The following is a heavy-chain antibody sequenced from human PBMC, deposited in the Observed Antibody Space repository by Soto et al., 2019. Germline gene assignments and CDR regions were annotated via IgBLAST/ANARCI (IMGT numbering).Heavy chain of an antibody. J-gene: IGHJ4*02. CDR2: IGTAGDT. D-gene: IGHD6-13*01. V-gene: IGHV3-13*01. CDR3: AKSQEIGTHFFDS. CDR1: VFTFSGFD. Sequence: GTLRLSCEASVFTFSGFDMHWVRQPTGKGLEWVSSIGTAGDTYYAVSVKGRFTISRDNAKNSLSLQMNSLRAGDMAVYFCAKSQEIGTHFFDSWGQGTQVTVS.